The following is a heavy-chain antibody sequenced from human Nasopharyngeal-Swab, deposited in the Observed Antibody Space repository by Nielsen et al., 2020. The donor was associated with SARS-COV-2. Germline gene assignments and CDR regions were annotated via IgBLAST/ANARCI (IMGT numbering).Heavy chain of an antibody. J-gene: IGHJ3*02. D-gene: IGHD2-2*01. V-gene: IGHV3-64D*06. CDR3: AKDKPVVPAAFVPNAFDI. CDR2: ISSNGGST. Sequence: WIRQPPGKGLEYVSAISSNGGSTYYADSVKGRFTISRDNSKNTLYLQMSSLRAEDTAVYYCAKDKPVVPAAFVPNAFDIWGQGTMVTVSS.